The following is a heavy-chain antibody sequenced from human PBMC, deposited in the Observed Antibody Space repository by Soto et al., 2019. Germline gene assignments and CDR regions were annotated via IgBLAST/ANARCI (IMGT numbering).Heavy chain of an antibody. D-gene: IGHD2-2*01. CDR3: ARDFCLRTSCRQVYYYYGMDV. V-gene: IGHV3-30-3*01. CDR2: ISYDGSNK. Sequence: GGSLRLPCAASVFTFSSYAMHWVRQAPGKGLEWVAVISYDGSNKYYADSVKGRFTISRDNSKNTLYLQMNSLRAEDTAVYYCARDFCLRTSCRQVYYYYGMDVWGEGTTVTVSS. J-gene: IGHJ6*02. CDR1: VFTFSSYA.